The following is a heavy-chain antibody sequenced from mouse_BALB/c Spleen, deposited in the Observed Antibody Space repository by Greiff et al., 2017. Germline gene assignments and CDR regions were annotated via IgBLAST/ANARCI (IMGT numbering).Heavy chain of an antibody. CDR3: ARDGYSYAMDY. Sequence: EVMLVESGGGLVQPGGSLKLSCAASGFTFSSYGMSWVRQTPDKRLELVATINSNGGSTYYPDSVKGRFTISRDNAKNTLYLQMSSLKSEDTAMYYCARDGYSYAMDYWGQGTSVTVSS. CDR2: INSNGGST. J-gene: IGHJ4*01. V-gene: IGHV5-6-3*01. CDR1: GFTFSSYG. D-gene: IGHD2-3*01.